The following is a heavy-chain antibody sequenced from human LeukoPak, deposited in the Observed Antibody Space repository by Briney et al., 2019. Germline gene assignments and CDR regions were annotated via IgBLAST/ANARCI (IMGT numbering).Heavy chain of an antibody. J-gene: IGHJ6*02. D-gene: IGHD2-2*01. V-gene: IGHV1-2*02. CDR1: GYTFTGYY. CDR3: ARDHGGFVVVPAASSYGMDV. Sequence: ASVKVSCKASGYTFTGYYMHWVRQAPGQGLEWMGWINPNSGGTNYAQKFQGRVTMTRDTSISTAYVELSRLRSDDTAVYYCARDHGGFVVVPAASSYGMDVWGQGTTVTVSS. CDR2: INPNSGGT.